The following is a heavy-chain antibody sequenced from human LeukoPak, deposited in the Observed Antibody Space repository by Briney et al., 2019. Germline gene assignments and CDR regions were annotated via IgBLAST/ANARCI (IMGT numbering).Heavy chain of an antibody. CDR3: AKDLVLGYGMDV. D-gene: IGHD6-6*01. CDR2: IGNNGGGI. J-gene: IGHJ6*02. CDR1: GFTFSTYT. V-gene: IGHV3-23*01. Sequence: PGGSLRLSCAASGFTFSTYTMYWVRHPPGKRLEWVSIIGNNGGGIHYADSVKGRFTISRDNFKNTLYLQMNSLRAEDTAVYYCAKDLVLGYGMDVWGQGTTVTVSS.